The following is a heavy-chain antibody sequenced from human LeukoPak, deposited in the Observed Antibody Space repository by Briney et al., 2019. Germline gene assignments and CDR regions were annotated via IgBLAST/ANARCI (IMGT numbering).Heavy chain of an antibody. CDR1: GFTFSSYA. V-gene: IGHV3-64*01. Sequence: GRSLRLSCAASGFTFSSYAMHWVRQAPGKGLEYVSAISSNGGSTYYANSVKGRFTISRDNSKNTLYLQMGSLRAEDMAVYYCARAIHGGPLSAFDIWGQGTMVTVSS. CDR3: ARAIHGGPLSAFDI. D-gene: IGHD3-10*01. CDR2: ISSNGGST. J-gene: IGHJ3*02.